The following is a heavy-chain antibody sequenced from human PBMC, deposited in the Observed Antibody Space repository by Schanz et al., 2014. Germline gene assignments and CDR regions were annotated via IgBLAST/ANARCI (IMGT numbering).Heavy chain of an antibody. D-gene: IGHD6-13*01. V-gene: IGHV3-64*04. Sequence: VQLVESGGGLVQPGGSLRLSCSASGFTFSSYSMYWVRQAPGKGLEYVSVISSNGGSTDFADSVKGRFTISRDNLKNTVYLQMNSLRAGDTAVYYCAKEKEEVAADGSFFDYWGQGTLVTVSS. CDR1: GFTFSSYS. J-gene: IGHJ4*02. CDR2: ISSNGGST. CDR3: AKEKEEVAADGSFFDY.